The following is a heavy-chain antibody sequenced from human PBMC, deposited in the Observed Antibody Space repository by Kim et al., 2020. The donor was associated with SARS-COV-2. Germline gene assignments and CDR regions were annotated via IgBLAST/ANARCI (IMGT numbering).Heavy chain of an antibody. CDR1: GFTFSSYA. D-gene: IGHD3-10*01. V-gene: IGHV3-23*01. CDR3: AKDPTLLWFGELAFDY. Sequence: GGSLRLSCAASGFTFSSYAMSWVRQAPGKGLEWVSAISGSGGSTYYADSVKGRFTISRDNSKNTLYLQMNSLRAEDTAVYYCAKDPTLLWFGELAFDYWGQGTLVTVSS. CDR2: ISGSGGST. J-gene: IGHJ4*02.